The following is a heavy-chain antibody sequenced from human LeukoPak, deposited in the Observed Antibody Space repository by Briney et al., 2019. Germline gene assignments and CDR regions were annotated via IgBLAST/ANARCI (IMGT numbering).Heavy chain of an antibody. CDR1: GDSISSYY. Sequence: SETLSLTCTVSGDSISSYYWTWIRQPAGKGLEWIGRISASGNTNYNPSLRSRVTMSVDTSKNQFSLKLSSVTAADTAVYYCARGPSPEIYDLLSAFDYWGQGTLVTVSS. CDR3: ARGPSPEIYDLLSAFDY. D-gene: IGHD5/OR15-5a*01. CDR2: ISASGNT. J-gene: IGHJ4*02. V-gene: IGHV4-4*07.